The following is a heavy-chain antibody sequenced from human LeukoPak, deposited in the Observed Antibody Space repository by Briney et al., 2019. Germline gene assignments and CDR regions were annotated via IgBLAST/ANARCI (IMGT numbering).Heavy chain of an antibody. D-gene: IGHD3-22*01. J-gene: IGHJ4*02. CDR1: GGSIGGGASY. CDR3: GAGSFDS. Sequence: PSGTLSLTCSVAGGSIGGGASYWTWIRQKPGQELDYIGYIYYTGTTYFNPSLRSRVSMSVDTSMTAADRGTYFCARQRGYDSSGAGSFDSWGQGILVTVS. CDR2: IYYTGTT. V-gene: IGHV4-31*03.